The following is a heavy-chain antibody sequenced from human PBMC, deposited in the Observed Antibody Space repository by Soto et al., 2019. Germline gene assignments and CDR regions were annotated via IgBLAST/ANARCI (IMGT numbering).Heavy chain of an antibody. Sequence: TSETLSLTCTVSGGSISSYYWSWIRQPPGKGLEWIGYIYYSGSTNYNPSLKSRVTISVDTSKNQFSLKLSSVTAADTAVYYCANQRAPGLIDYWGQGTPVTVSS. CDR1: GGSISSYY. J-gene: IGHJ4*02. CDR3: ANQRAPGLIDY. V-gene: IGHV4-59*01. CDR2: IYYSGST.